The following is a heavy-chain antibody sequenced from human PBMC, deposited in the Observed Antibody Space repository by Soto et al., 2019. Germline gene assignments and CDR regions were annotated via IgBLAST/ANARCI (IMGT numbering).Heavy chain of an antibody. Sequence: QEQLVQSGAEVKKPGASVRVSCKASGYTFTSYDITWVRQATGQGLEWMGWMNPNSGNTGYAQKFQGRVTMTRNTSIGTAYMELSSLRSEDTAVYYCATERWEDAFDIWGQGTMVTVSS. CDR3: ATERWEDAFDI. CDR2: MNPNSGNT. V-gene: IGHV1-8*01. D-gene: IGHD1-26*01. CDR1: GYTFTSYD. J-gene: IGHJ3*02.